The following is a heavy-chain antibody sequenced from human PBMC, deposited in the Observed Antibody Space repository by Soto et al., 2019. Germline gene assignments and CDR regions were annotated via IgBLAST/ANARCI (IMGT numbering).Heavy chain of an antibody. CDR1: GGSISSYY. V-gene: IGHV4-59*01. J-gene: IGHJ6*02. CDR2: IYYSGST. Sequence: AETLSLTCTVSGGSISSYYWSWIRQPPGKGLEWIGYIYYSGSTNYNPSLKSRVTISVDTSKNQFSLKLSSVTAADTAVYYCARESLLGVLVPAGDYYYYGMDVWGQGTTVTVSS. CDR3: ARESLLGVLVPAGDYYYYGMDV. D-gene: IGHD2-2*01.